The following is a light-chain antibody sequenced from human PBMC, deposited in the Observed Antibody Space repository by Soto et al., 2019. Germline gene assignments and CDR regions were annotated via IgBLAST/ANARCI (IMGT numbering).Light chain of an antibody. CDR2: DNN. Sequence: QSVLTQPPSVSATPGQRVTISCSGSSSNVGNNSVNWYQQLPGTAPKLLIYDNNKRPSGIPDRFSGSKSATSATLDITALQSGDEADYYCGAWDSSLMGVVFGGGTKLTVL. J-gene: IGLJ2*01. CDR1: SSNVGNNS. V-gene: IGLV1-51*01. CDR3: GAWDSSLMGVV.